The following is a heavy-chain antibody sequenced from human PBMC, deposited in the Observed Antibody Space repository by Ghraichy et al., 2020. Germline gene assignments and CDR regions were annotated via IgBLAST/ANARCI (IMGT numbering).Heavy chain of an antibody. V-gene: IGHV1-18*04. Sequence: ASVKVSCKASGYTFTSYGISWVRQAPGQGLEWMGWISAYNGNTNYAQKLQGRVTMTTDTSTSTAYMELRSLRSDDTAVYYCARVAHCTNGVCHPGGLFDYWGQGTLVTVSS. CDR2: ISAYNGNT. J-gene: IGHJ4*02. D-gene: IGHD2-8*01. CDR1: GYTFTSYG. CDR3: ARVAHCTNGVCHPGGLFDY.